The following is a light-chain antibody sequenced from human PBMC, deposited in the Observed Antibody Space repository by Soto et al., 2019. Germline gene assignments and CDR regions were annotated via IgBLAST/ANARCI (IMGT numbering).Light chain of an antibody. CDR1: QSISSH. Sequence: DIQMTQSPSSLSASVGDRVTITCRASQSISSHLNWYQQKPGKAPNLLVYGASNLQSGVPSRFRGSGAETDFRLTIIGLQLEDFATYYFQPSYKTLTFGQGTRREI. J-gene: IGKJ5*01. CDR3: QPSYKTLT. V-gene: IGKV1-39*01. CDR2: GAS.